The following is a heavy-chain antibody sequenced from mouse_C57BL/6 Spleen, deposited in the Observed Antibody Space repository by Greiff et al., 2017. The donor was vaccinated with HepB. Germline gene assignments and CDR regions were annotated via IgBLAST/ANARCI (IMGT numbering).Heavy chain of an antibody. CDR1: GYAFSSSW. V-gene: IGHV1-82*01. CDR2: IYPGDGDT. J-gene: IGHJ4*01. Sequence: QVQLQQSGPELVKPGASVKISCKASGYAFSSSWMNWVKQRPGKGLEWIGRIYPGDGDTNYNGKFKGKATLTADKSSSTAYMQLSSLTSEDSAVYFCAGGGLYYALDYWGQGTSVTVSS. CDR3: AGGGLYYALDY. D-gene: IGHD1-1*02.